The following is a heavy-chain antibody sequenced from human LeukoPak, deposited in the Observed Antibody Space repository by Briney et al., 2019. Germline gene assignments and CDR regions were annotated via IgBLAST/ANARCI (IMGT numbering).Heavy chain of an antibody. CDR1: GFTFSSYS. Sequence: GGSLRLSCVASGFTFSSYSMNWVRQAPGKGLEWVSYITRSSSAKFYADSVKGRFTISRDNAENLLYLQMNSLRAEDTAVYYCARVQAVAGSNWFDPWGQGTLVTVSS. CDR3: ARVQAVAGSNWFDP. J-gene: IGHJ5*02. D-gene: IGHD6-19*01. CDR2: ITRSSSAK. V-gene: IGHV3-48*01.